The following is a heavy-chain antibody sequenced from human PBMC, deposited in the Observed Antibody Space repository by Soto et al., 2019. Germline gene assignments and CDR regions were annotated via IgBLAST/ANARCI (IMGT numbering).Heavy chain of an antibody. Sequence: PSETLSLTCAVYGGSFSCYYWSWSREPPGKGLEWIGEINHSGSTNYNPSLKSRVTISVDTSKNQFSLKLSSVTAADTAVYYCARGSPIVTTTGFYYYYYGMDVWGQGTTVTVSS. CDR1: GGSFSCYY. J-gene: IGHJ6*02. CDR3: ARGSPIVTTTGFYYYYYGMDV. CDR2: INHSGST. V-gene: IGHV4-34*01. D-gene: IGHD4-17*01.